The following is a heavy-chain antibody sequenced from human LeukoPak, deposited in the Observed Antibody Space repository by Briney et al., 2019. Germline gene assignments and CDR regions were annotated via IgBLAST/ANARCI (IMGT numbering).Heavy chain of an antibody. CDR2: IYHSGST. V-gene: IGHV4-38-2*02. CDR3: ARGRAVGRRGVPFDY. J-gene: IGHJ4*02. Sequence: SETLSLTCTVSGYSISSGYYWGWIRQPPGKGLEWIGNIYHSGSTYYNPSLKSRVTISVETSKNQFSLKLKSVTAADTAVYYCARGRAVGRRGVPFDYWGQGTLVTVSS. CDR1: GYSISSGYY. D-gene: IGHD3-10*01.